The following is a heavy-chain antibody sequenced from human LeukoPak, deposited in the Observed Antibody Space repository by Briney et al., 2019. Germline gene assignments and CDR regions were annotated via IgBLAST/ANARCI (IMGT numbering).Heavy chain of an antibody. D-gene: IGHD1-26*01. V-gene: IGHV4-30-4*08. CDR2: IYYSGTT. CDR1: GGSISSGDYY. J-gene: IGHJ4*02. CDR3: ATGGGIRSSGGAASIDY. Sequence: YPSETLSLTCTVSGGSISSGDYYWSWIRQPPGKGLEWIGYIYYSGTTYYNPSLKSRVTISVDTSKNQFSLKLSSVTAADTAVYYGATGGGIRSSGGAASIDYWGQGTLVTVSS.